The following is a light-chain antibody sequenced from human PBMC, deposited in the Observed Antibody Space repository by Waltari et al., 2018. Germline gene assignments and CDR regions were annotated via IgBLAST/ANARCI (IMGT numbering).Light chain of an antibody. CDR2: HVS. J-gene: IGKJ2*01. CDR3: HQRSDWPYT. Sequence: EVVMTQSPATLSFSPGERATLSCRASQSGSSYFGWYQQKPGQAPRLLIYHVSNRATGIPARFSGSGSGTDFTLTISSLEPEDFAVYYCHQRSDWPYTFGQGTKLEIK. V-gene: IGKV3-11*01. CDR1: QSGSSY.